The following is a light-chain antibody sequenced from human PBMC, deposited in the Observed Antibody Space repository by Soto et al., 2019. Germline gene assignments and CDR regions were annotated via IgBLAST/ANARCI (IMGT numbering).Light chain of an antibody. J-gene: IGLJ1*01. V-gene: IGLV2-23*01. CDR2: DGS. Sequence: QSVLTQPASVSGSPGQSITISCTRTNSDIGNYNLVSWYQQHPGKAPKLMIFDGSKRPSGLSNRFSGSKSGNTASLTISGLQPEDEADYYCCSYARGNTWVFGTGTKVTVL. CDR1: NSDIGNYNL. CDR3: CSYARGNTWV.